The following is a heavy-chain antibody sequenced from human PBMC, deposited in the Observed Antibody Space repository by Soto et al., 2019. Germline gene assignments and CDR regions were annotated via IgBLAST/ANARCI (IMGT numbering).Heavy chain of an antibody. CDR2: INTDGSST. CDR1: GLTFSRNW. J-gene: IGHJ3*02. Sequence: PGGSLRLSCAASGLTFSRNWVNRVRQAPGEGLVWVSRINTDGSSTYYADSVKGRFTISRDNSKNTLYLQMNSLRAEDTAVYYCAKDNYGDYGDAFDIWGQGTMVTVS. D-gene: IGHD4-17*01. CDR3: AKDNYGDYGDAFDI. V-gene: IGHV3-74*01.